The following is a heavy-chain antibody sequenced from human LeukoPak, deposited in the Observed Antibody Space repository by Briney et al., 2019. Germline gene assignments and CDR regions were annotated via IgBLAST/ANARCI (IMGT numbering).Heavy chain of an antibody. Sequence: SETLSLTCAVYGGSFSGYYWSWIRQPPGKGLEWIGEINHSGSTNYNPSLKSRVTISVDTSKNQFSLKLSSVTAADTAVYYCARGNSSSSWNYYYYYMDVWGKGTTVTVSS. CDR2: INHSGST. D-gene: IGHD6-6*01. J-gene: IGHJ6*03. V-gene: IGHV4-34*01. CDR1: GGSFSGYY. CDR3: ARGNSSSSWNYYYYYMDV.